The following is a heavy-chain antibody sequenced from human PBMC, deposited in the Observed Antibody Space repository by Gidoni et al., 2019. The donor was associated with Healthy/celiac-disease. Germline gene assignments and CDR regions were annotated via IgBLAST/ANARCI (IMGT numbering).Heavy chain of an antibody. CDR1: GFTFSSYS. J-gene: IGHJ3*01. D-gene: IGHD2-15*01. V-gene: IGHV3-21*01. Sequence: EVQLVESGGGLVKPGGSLRLSCAASGFTFSSYSMNWVRQAPGKGLEWVSSISSSSSYIYYADSVKGRFTISRDNAKNSLYLQMNSLRAEDTAVYYCARDPPIVVVVAAGTYYPWGQGTMVTVSS. CDR3: ARDPPIVVVVAAGTYYP. CDR2: ISSSSSYI.